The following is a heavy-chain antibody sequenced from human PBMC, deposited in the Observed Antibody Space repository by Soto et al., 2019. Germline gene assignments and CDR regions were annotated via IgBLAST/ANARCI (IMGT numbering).Heavy chain of an antibody. CDR2: IIPIFGTA. CDR3: ARDHGIGPTIAAPPEQAYGMDV. J-gene: IGHJ6*02. V-gene: IGHV1-69*13. CDR1: GGTFSSYA. D-gene: IGHD6-6*01. Sequence: ASVKVSCKASGGTFSSYAISWVRQAPGQGLEWMGGIIPIFGTANYAQKFQGRVTITADESTSTAYMELSSLRSEDTAVYYCARDHGIGPTIAAPPEQAYGMDVWGQGTTVTVSS.